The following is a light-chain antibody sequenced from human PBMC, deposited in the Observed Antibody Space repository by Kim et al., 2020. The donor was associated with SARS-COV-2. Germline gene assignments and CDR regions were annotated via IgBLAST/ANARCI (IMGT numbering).Light chain of an antibody. CDR3: QQSYIAPRA. Sequence: DIQMTQSPSSLSASVGDRVTITCRASQSIRSYVTWYQHKPGKAPNLLIYGASTLQSGVPSRFTGSGSGTDFTLTISSLQPEDFATYYCQQSYIAPRAFGGGTKVDIK. V-gene: IGKV1-39*01. CDR2: GAS. CDR1: QSIRSY. J-gene: IGKJ4*01.